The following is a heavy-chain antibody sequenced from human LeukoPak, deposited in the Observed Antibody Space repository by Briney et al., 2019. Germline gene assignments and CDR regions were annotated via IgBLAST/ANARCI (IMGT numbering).Heavy chain of an antibody. CDR3: AREGMRAIDY. CDR1: GFTLSPYN. J-gene: IGHJ4*02. CDR2: ISTSGTNI. V-gene: IGHV3-21*01. Sequence: PGGSLRLSCAASGFTLSPYNMKWVRQAPGKGLEWVSSISTSGTNIYTADSVRGRFTISRDNAKNSLFLQMHSLRVEDTAVYYCAREGMRAIDYWGQGTLVTVSS. D-gene: IGHD1-26*01.